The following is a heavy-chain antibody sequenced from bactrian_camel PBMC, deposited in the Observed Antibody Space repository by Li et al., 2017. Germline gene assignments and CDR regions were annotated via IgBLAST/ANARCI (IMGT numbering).Heavy chain of an antibody. Sequence: HVQLVESGGGSVQAGGSLSLSCAVSGYTQSTYVMAWFRQAPGRERGGIANIEFDGSTSYADTVKGRFTVSRDNAKNTLYLQMNSLKTEDTALYYCAAVGLTGATMGKFPLMYWGQGTQVTVS. CDR1: GYTQSTYV. CDR2: IEFDGST. D-gene: IGHD1*01. CDR3: AAVGLTGATMGKFPLMY. V-gene: IGHV3S55*01. J-gene: IGHJ4*01.